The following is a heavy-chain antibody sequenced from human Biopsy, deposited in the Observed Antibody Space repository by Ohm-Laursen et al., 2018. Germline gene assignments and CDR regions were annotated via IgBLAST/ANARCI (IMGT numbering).Heavy chain of an antibody. CDR1: GDSFTSYA. J-gene: IGHJ4*02. V-gene: IGHV1-69*13. CDR2: IIPIFGTA. D-gene: IGHD1-26*01. Sequence: SVKVSSKASGDSFTSYAIGWVRQAPGQGLEWMGGIIPIFGTANYAQKFQGRVTITADESTSTAYMELSSLRSDDTAVYYWARDALGGGSYRFFYWGQGSLVTVSS. CDR3: ARDALGGGSYRFFY.